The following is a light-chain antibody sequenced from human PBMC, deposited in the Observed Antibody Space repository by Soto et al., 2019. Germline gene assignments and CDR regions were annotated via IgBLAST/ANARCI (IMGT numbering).Light chain of an antibody. CDR1: QTLRNK. CDR2: GGF. Sequence: IVLTQSPGTLSVSPGERVILSCRASQTLRNKLAWYQPKPGQAPRLLIYGGFTRATGIPARFSGSGSGTEFTLTINSLQSEDCAIYYCQQHNAWPLTFGPGTKLDLK. J-gene: IGKJ3*01. CDR3: QQHNAWPLT. V-gene: IGKV3-15*01.